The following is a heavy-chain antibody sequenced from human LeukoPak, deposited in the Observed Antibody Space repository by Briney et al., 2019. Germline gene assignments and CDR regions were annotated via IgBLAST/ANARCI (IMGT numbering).Heavy chain of an antibody. D-gene: IGHD3-10*01. Sequence: SETLSLTCTVSGGSISSYYWSWIRQPPGKGLEWIGYIYYSGSTNYNPSLKSRVTISVDTSKNQFSLKLSSVTAADTAAYYCARHRTYGSGSYFDPWGQGTLVTVSS. CDR3: ARHRTYGSGSYFDP. CDR2: IYYSGST. CDR1: GGSISSYY. J-gene: IGHJ5*02. V-gene: IGHV4-59*08.